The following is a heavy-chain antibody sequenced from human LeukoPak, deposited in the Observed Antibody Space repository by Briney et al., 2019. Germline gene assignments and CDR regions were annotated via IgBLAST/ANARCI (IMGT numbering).Heavy chain of an antibody. Sequence: GGSLRLSCAASGFTFSSYAMSWVRQAPGKGLELVSAISGSGGSTYYADSVKGRFTISRDNSKNTLYLQMNSLRAEDTAVYYRAKSVSNYYDSSGYRGGFDYWGQGTLVTVSS. V-gene: IGHV3-23*01. J-gene: IGHJ4*02. CDR2: ISGSGGST. D-gene: IGHD3-22*01. CDR3: AKSVSNYYDSSGYRGGFDY. CDR1: GFTFSSYA.